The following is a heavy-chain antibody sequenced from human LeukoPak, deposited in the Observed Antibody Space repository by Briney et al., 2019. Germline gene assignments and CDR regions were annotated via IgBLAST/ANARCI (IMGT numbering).Heavy chain of an antibody. J-gene: IGHJ4*02. CDR2: IWSDGSRK. CDR1: GFKFNGYG. Sequence: GGSLRLSCAASGFKFNGYGMHWVRQAPGKGLEWVAVIWSDGSRKYYADSVKGRFTISRDNSKNTLYLQMSGLSADDTAVYYCATALYSGAWYGHDYWGQGTLVTVSS. D-gene: IGHD6-19*01. CDR3: ATALYSGAWYGHDY. V-gene: IGHV3-33*01.